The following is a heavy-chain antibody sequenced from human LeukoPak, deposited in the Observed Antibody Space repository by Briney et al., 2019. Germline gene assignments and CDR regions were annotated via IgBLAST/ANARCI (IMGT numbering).Heavy chain of an antibody. D-gene: IGHD3-3*01. V-gene: IGHV1-24*01. CDR1: GYTLTELS. CDR2: FDPEDGVT. CDR3: ARSDYDFWSGPNDAFDI. J-gene: IGHJ3*02. Sequence: SVKLCCKVSGYTLTELSMHWVRQAPGNGLEWMGGFDPEDGVTIYAQKFQGRVTMTEDTSTATAYMELSSLRSQYPPLSYCARSDYDFWSGPNDAFDIWGQGTMVTVSS.